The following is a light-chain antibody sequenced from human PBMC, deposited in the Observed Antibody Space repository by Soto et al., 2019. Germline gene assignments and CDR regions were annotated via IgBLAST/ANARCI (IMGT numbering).Light chain of an antibody. Sequence: EIVLTQSPATLSLSPGERATLSCRTSQGVSSSLAWFQQKSGQAPRLLIYDASNRAAGIPGRFSASGSGTDYTLTISSLEPGDFAVYYCQQRSNWPWTFGQGTKVEI. CDR3: QQRSNWPWT. CDR1: QGVSSS. CDR2: DAS. V-gene: IGKV3-11*01. J-gene: IGKJ1*01.